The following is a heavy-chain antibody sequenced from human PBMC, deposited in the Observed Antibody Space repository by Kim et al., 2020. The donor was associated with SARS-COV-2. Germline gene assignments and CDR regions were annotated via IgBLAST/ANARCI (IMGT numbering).Heavy chain of an antibody. V-gene: IGHV4-59*13. CDR2: IYYSGST. CDR3: ARDRRYYYDSSGYYYDDWYFDL. CDR1: GGSISSYY. Sequence: SETLSLTCTVSGGSISSYYWSWIRQPPGKGLEWIGYIYYSGSTNYNPSLKSRVTISVDTSKNQFSLKLSSVTAADTAVYYCARDRRYYYDSSGYYYDDWYFDLWGRGTLVTVSS. D-gene: IGHD3-22*01. J-gene: IGHJ2*01.